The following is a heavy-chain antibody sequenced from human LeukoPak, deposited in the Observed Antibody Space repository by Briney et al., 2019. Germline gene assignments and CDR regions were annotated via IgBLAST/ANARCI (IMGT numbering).Heavy chain of an antibody. D-gene: IGHD1-1*01. CDR2: IYYSGST. V-gene: IGHV4-31*03. CDR3: ARDSALGTDY. CDR1: GGSISSGGYY. J-gene: IGHJ4*02. Sequence: SETLSLTCTVSGGSISSGGYYWSWIRQHPGKGLEWIWYIYYSGSTYYTPSLKSRVTISVDTSKNQFSLKLSSVTAAYTAVYYCARDSALGTDYWGQGTLVTVSS.